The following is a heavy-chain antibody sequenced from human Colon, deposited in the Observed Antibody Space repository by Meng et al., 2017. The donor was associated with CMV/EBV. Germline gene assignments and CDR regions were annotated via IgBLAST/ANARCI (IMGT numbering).Heavy chain of an antibody. Sequence: GESLKISCAASGFTFSSYWMSWVRQAPGKGLEWVANIKQDGSEKYYVDSVKGRFTISRDNAKNSLYLQMNSLRAEDTAVYYCARDLVVVIPDDLWGQGTLVTVSS. CDR2: IKQDGSEK. CDR3: ARDLVVVIPDDL. V-gene: IGHV3-7*01. CDR1: GFTFSSYW. D-gene: IGHD2-2*01. J-gene: IGHJ5*02.